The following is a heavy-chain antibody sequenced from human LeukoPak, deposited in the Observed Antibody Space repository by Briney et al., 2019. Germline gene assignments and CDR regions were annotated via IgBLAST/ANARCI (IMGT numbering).Heavy chain of an antibody. V-gene: IGHV3-21*01. CDR1: GFTFSSYS. D-gene: IGHD2-15*01. J-gene: IGHJ4*02. CDR3: ARDLTLLDNDY. Sequence: GGSLRLSCAASGFTFSSYSMNWVRQAPGKGLEWVSSISSSSSYIFYADSVKGRFTISRDNAKNSLYLQMNSLRAEDTAAYYCARDLTLLDNDYWGQGTLVTVSS. CDR2: ISSSSSYI.